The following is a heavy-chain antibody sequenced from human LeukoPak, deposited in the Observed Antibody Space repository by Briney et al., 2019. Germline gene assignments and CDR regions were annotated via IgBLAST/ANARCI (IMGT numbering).Heavy chain of an antibody. V-gene: IGHV1-2*02. CDR2: INPNNGGT. J-gene: IGHJ5*02. D-gene: IGHD3-3*01. Sequence: ASVKVSCKASGYTFTGYYMHWVRQAPGQGLEWMGWINPNNGGTNYVQKFQGRVTMTRDTSISTAYMELSRLRSDDTAVYYCARGAKTGITIFDYWFDPWGQGTLVTVSS. CDR3: ARGAKTGITIFDYWFDP. CDR1: GYTFTGYY.